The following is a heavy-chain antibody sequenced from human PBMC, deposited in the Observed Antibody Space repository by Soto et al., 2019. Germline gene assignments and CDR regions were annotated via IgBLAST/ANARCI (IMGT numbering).Heavy chain of an antibody. V-gene: IGHV3-48*01. D-gene: IGHD5-12*01. CDR1: GFTFSSYN. CDR2: ISSSTSPI. J-gene: IGHJ6*03. Sequence: GGSLRLSCAASGFTFSSYNMNWVRQAPGKGLEWVSYISSSTSPIHYADSVKGRFTISRDNAKDSLYLQMNSLRAEDTAVYYCARLPYDSIYYDYYYMDVWGTGTTVTVSS. CDR3: ARLPYDSIYYDYYYMDV.